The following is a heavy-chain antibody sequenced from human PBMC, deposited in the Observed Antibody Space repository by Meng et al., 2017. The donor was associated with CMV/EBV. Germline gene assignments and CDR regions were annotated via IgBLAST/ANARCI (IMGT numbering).Heavy chain of an antibody. D-gene: IGHD5-12*01. CDR2: INHSGST. CDR1: GGSINSNNYY. V-gene: IGHV4-39*07. Sequence: SETLSLTCTVSGGSINSNNYYWSWIRQPPGKGLEWIGEINHSGSTNYNPSLKSRVTISVDTSKNQFSLKLSSVTAANTAVYYCARGKVDIVNWGQGTLVTVSS. J-gene: IGHJ4*02. CDR3: ARGKVDIVN.